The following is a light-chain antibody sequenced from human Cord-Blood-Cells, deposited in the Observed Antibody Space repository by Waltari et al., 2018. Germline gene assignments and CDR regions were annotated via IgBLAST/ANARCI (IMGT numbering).Light chain of an antibody. J-gene: IGKJ1*01. CDR3: QKYNSAPPT. CDR2: AAS. V-gene: IGKV1-27*01. Sequence: DIRMTQSPSSLSASVGDTATLTCRASQGISNYLAWYQQKPGKVPKLLIYAASTLQSGVPSRFSGSGSGTDFTLTISSLQPEDVATYYCQKYNSAPPTFGQGTKVEIK. CDR1: QGISNY.